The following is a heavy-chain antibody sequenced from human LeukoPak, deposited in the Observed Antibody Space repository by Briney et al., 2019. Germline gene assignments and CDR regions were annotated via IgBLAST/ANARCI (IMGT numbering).Heavy chain of an antibody. CDR3: ARVRWGGLYYFDY. J-gene: IGHJ4*02. Sequence: GGSLRLSCAASGFTFSSYWMHWVRQAPGKGLVWVSRINSDWSITTYADSVKGRFTISRDNAKNTLYLQMDSLRAEDTAVYYCARVRWGGLYYFDYWGQGTLVTVSS. CDR1: GFTFSSYW. D-gene: IGHD3-16*01. V-gene: IGHV3-74*01. CDR2: INSDWSIT.